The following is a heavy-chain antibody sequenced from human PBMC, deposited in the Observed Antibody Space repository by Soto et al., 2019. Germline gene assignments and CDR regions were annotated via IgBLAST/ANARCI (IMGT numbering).Heavy chain of an antibody. CDR1: GGTLSDHG. J-gene: IGHJ3*02. CDR3: ARGVYGSGNYYTCPSAFHI. Sequence: QVQLEQSGAEVKKPGSSVKISCNASGGTLSDHGVSWLRQAPGQGLEWVGGTIPVFNTAKYSPKFQGRVTIAADKSTDIAYMELGSLRSDDTSFYYCARGVYGSGNYYTCPSAFHIWGKGTLVIVSS. V-gene: IGHV1-69*06. D-gene: IGHD3-10*01. CDR2: TIPVFNTA.